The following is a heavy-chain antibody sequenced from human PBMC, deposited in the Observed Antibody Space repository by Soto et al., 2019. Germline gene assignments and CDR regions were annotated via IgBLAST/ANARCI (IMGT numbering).Heavy chain of an antibody. CDR1: GGSFSGYH. J-gene: IGHJ1*01. CDR2: INQSGDT. CDR3: ARGGGGPMRY. Sequence: SETLSLTCAVYGGSFSGYHWSWIRQPPGKGLEWIGEINQSGDTNYNPPLKSRVTISIDTSKNQYSLRLSSVTAADTAVYYCARGGGGPMRYWGQGTRVTVSS. V-gene: IGHV4-34*01. D-gene: IGHD3-22*01.